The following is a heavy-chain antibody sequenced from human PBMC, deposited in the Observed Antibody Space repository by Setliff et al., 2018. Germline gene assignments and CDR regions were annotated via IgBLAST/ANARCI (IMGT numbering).Heavy chain of an antibody. Sequence: PSETLSLTCAVSGYSISSGFSWVRIRQSPGKGLEWIGRILFSGDTYYNPSLNSRVTISADTSKNQFSLNLSSVTAADTAVYYCARDNRARHYMDVWGKGTTVTVSS. CDR2: ILFSGDT. J-gene: IGHJ6*03. V-gene: IGHV4-38-2*02. CDR1: GYSISSGFS. CDR3: ARDNRARHYMDV. D-gene: IGHD3-10*01.